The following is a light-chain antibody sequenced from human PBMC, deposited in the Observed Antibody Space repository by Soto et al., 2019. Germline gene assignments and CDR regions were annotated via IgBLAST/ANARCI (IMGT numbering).Light chain of an antibody. V-gene: IGKV3-11*01. Sequence: DIVLTHSPATLSLSPGERATLSCRASQSVSSYLAWYQQKPGQAPRLLIYDASNRATGIPARFSGSGSGTDFTLDISSLEPEDFAVYYCQQRSNWLALTFGGGTKVDIK. CDR1: QSVSSY. CDR2: DAS. J-gene: IGKJ4*01. CDR3: QQRSNWLALT.